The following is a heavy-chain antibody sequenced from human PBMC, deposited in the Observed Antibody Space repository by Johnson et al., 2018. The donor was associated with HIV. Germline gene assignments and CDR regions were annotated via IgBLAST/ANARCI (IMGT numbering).Heavy chain of an antibody. Sequence: VQLVESGGGLVQPGRSLRLSCAASGFTFDDYAMNWVRQAPGKGLEWVSGISGSGGSTYYADSVKGRFTISRDNSKNTLYLQMHSLTPEDTAVYYCVRRPFGAAPGADTFDIWGQGTMVTVSS. V-gene: IGHV3-23*04. CDR3: VRRPFGAAPGADTFDI. CDR2: ISGSGGST. D-gene: IGHD6-13*01. CDR1: GFTFDDYA. J-gene: IGHJ3*02.